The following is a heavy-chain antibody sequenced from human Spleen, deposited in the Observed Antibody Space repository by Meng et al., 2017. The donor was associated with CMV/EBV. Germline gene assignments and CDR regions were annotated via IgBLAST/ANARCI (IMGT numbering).Heavy chain of an antibody. CDR2: INAYNGNT. D-gene: IGHD3-10*01. CDR1: GYTFTSYG. CDR3: ARDSGSRFDP. Sequence: SCKASGYTFTSYGIGWVRQAPGQGLEWMEWINAYNGNTNYAQKLQGRVTMTTDTSTSTAYMELRSLRSDDTAVYYCARDSGSRFDPWGQGTLVTVSS. V-gene: IGHV1-18*01. J-gene: IGHJ5*02.